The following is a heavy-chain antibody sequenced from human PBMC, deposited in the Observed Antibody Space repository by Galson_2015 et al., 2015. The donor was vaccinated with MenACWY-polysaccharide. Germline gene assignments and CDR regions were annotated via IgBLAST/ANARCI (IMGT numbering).Heavy chain of an antibody. D-gene: IGHD6-25*01. J-gene: IGHJ4*02. CDR1: GFTFNSYT. V-gene: IGHV3-23*01. Sequence: SLRLSCAVSGFTFNSYTMRWVRQAPGKGLEWVSGVSDSGASTYYADSVKGRFTISRDNSRNTLYLQMNSLRAEDTAIYYCANPGLSTGRSSDVDFWGQGTLVTVSS. CDR3: ANPGLSTGRSSDVDF. CDR2: VSDSGAST.